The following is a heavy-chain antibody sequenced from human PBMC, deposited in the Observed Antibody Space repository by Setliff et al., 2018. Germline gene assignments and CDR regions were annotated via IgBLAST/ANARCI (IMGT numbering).Heavy chain of an antibody. V-gene: IGHV1-18*01. D-gene: IGHD3-10*01. CDR2: ISGYNGNT. J-gene: IGHJ3*02. CDR3: ARDRPPRGDGYHFDI. Sequence: ASVKVSCKASGYTFTTYGVAWVRQAPGQGLEWLGWISGYNGNTNYAQRFQGRVTTTIDTSTNTAYMELRSLRSDDTAVYYCARDRPPRGDGYHFDIWGQGTMVTVSS. CDR1: GYTFTTYG.